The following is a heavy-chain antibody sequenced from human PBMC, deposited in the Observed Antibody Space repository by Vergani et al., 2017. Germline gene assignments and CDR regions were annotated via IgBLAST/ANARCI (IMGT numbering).Heavy chain of an antibody. J-gene: IGHJ4*02. CDR3: ARVGTSSNRDYFDY. V-gene: IGHV1-2*02. Sequence: QVQLVQSGAEVKKPGASVKDSCKASGYTFTDYFMHWVRQAPGQGLEWMGWINPNSGGTNYAQKFQGRVTMTRDTSISTAYMELSNLRSDDTAMYYCARVGTSSNRDYFDYWGQGTLVTVSS. CDR2: INPNSGGT. D-gene: IGHD2-2*01. CDR1: GYTFTDYF.